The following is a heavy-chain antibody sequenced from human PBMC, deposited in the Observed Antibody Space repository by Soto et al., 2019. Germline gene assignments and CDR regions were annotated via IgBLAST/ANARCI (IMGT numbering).Heavy chain of an antibody. CDR2: INHSGST. Sequence: PSETLSLTCAVYGGSFSGYYCSWIRQPPGKGLEWIGEINHSGSTNYNPSLKSRVTISVDTSKNQFSLKLSSVTAADTAVYYCARGFVLSSYGSRANFYYYYGMDVWGQGTTVTVSS. J-gene: IGHJ6*02. D-gene: IGHD5-18*01. CDR3: ARGFVLSSYGSRANFYYYYGMDV. V-gene: IGHV4-34*01. CDR1: GGSFSGYY.